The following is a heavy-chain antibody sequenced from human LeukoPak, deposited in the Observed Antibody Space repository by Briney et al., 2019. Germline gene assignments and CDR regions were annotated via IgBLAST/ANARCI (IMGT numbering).Heavy chain of an antibody. J-gene: IGHJ4*02. CDR2: ISYDGSNK. V-gene: IGHV3-30*18. CDR3: AKDRRYGDSPFDY. Sequence: GRSLRLSCAASGFTFSSYGMHWVRQAPGKGLEWVAVISYDGSNKYYADSVKGRFTISRDNSKNTLYLQMNSLRAEDTAVYYCAKDRRYGDSPFDYWGQGTLVTVSS. D-gene: IGHD4-17*01. CDR1: GFTFSSYG.